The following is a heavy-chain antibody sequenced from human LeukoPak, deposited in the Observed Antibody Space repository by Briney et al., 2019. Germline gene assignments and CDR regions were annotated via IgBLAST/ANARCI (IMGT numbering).Heavy chain of an antibody. J-gene: IGHJ3*02. D-gene: IGHD1-1*01. CDR1: GFTFSRHW. Sequence: GGSLRLSCAASGFTFSRHWMSWVRQAPGKGLEWVANIKQDGSEKYYVDSVKGRFTISRDNAKNSLYLQMNSLRAEDTALYYCARPGQPSYNDAFGIWGQGTMVTVSS. CDR3: ARPGQPSYNDAFGI. V-gene: IGHV3-7*01. CDR2: IKQDGSEK.